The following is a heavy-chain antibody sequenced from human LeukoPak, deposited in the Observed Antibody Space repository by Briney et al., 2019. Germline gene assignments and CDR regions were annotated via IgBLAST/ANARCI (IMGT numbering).Heavy chain of an antibody. J-gene: IGHJ4*02. CDR1: GYTFTTHD. CDR2: ISAYNGNT. D-gene: IGHD2-2*01. CDR3: ARGVARADRSGYCSSTSCPRPYYFDY. Sequence: ASVKVSCKASGYTFTTHDLTWVRQAPGQGLEWMGWISAYNGNTNYAQKLQGRVTMTTDTSTSTAYMELSSLRSEDTAVYYCARGVARADRSGYCSSTSCPRPYYFDYWGQGTLVTVSS. V-gene: IGHV1-18*01.